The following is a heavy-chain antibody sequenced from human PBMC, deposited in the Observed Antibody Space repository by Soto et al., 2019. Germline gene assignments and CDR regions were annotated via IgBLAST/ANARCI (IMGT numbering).Heavy chain of an antibody. V-gene: IGHV4-31*03. CDR1: GGSISSGGYY. CDR2: ICYSGST. J-gene: IGHJ5*02. Sequence: QVQLQESGPGLVKPSQTLSLTCTVSGGSISSGGYYWSWIRQHPGKGLEWIGYICYSGSTYYNPPLKSRVTISVDTSKNQFSLKLSSVTAADTAVYYCARTSYDSSGTAADPWGQGTLVTVSS. CDR3: ARTSYDSSGTAADP. D-gene: IGHD3-22*01.